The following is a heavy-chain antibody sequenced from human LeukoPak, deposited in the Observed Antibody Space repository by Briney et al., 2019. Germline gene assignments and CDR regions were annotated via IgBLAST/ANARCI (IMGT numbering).Heavy chain of an antibody. V-gene: IGHV1-2*02. CDR1: GYTFTGYY. CDR3: AASVGPTTPSGTFDI. J-gene: IGHJ3*02. Sequence: GASVKVSCKASGYTFTGYYMHWVRQAPGQGLEWMGWINPNSGGTNYAQRFQGRVTMTRDTSISTAYMELSRLSSDDTAVYYCAASVGPTTPSGTFDIWGQGTMVTVSS. D-gene: IGHD1-26*01. CDR2: INPNSGGT.